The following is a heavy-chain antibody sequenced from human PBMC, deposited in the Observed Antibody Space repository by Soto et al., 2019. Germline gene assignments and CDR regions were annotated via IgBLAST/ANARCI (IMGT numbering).Heavy chain of an antibody. J-gene: IGHJ4*02. V-gene: IGHV2-5*02. CDR1: GFSLSTSGAG. CDR2: VYWDNGK. CDR3: AHHRYYDRSGYYSPYFDF. Sequence: QITLRESGPMLVKPTQTLTLTCSFTGFSLSTSGAGVGWIRQPPGKALEWLGVVYWDNGKEYSPALKRRLTTTKATSKNPVVLKLTNMDPVDTATYYCAHHRYYDRSGYYSPYFDFWGQGTLVTVSS. D-gene: IGHD3-22*01.